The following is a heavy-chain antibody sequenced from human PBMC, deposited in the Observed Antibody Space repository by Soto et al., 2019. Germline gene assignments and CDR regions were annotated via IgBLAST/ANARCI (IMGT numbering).Heavy chain of an antibody. J-gene: IGHJ6*04. CDR1: GYNFASYW. CDR3: ARHESLCFGEVLIGCCGGMDV. V-gene: IGHV5-51*01. D-gene: IGHD3-10*01. Sequence: GESLKISCKGSGYNFASYWIGWVRQMPGKGLEWMGIIYPGDSDTRYSPSFQGQVTISADKSINTAYLQWSSLKASDTAMYYCARHESLCFGEVLIGCCGGMDVWGKGTTVTVSS. CDR2: IYPGDSDT.